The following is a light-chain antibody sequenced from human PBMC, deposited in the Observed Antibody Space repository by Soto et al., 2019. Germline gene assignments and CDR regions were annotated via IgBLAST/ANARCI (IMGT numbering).Light chain of an antibody. CDR1: QYIGSA. V-gene: IGKV3-15*01. CDR2: DAS. Sequence: VLTQSPATLSVSPGDRATLSCRASQYIGSAVAWYHQRSGQAPRLLIFDASVRVPTTPARFSGSVSGTEFTLTISSLESEDSAMYYCQQYGSSGGITFGHGTRLEIK. J-gene: IGKJ5*01. CDR3: QQYGSSGGIT.